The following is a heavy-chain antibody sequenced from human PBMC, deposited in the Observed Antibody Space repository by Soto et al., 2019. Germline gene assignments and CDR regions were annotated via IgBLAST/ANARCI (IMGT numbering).Heavy chain of an antibody. CDR3: TRLFYSWGSHRFAY. CDR1: GFTFSNYW. D-gene: IGHD3-16*02. V-gene: IGHV3-7*01. CDR2: INQDGSEK. Sequence: EVQLVDSGGGLVQPGGSLRLSCAASGFTFSNYWMTWVRQTPGKGLEWVANINQDGSEKYYVDSVRGRFSISRDNAENSLYLQMNGLRVEDTAVYYCTRLFYSWGSHRFAYWGQGTRVTVSS. J-gene: IGHJ4*02.